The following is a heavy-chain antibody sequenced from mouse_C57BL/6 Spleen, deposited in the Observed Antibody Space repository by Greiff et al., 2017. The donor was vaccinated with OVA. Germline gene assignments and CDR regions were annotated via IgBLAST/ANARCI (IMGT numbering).Heavy chain of an antibody. Sequence: QVQLQQPGAELVRPGTSVKLSCKASGYTFTSYWMHWVKQRPGQGLEWIGDIDPSDSDTNYNQKFKGKATLTVDTSSSTAYLQLSHLTSEDSAVYECARSRGNYEEVYFDYWGQGTTLTVSS. CDR3: ARSRGNYEEVYFDY. CDR1: GYTFTSYW. CDR2: IDPSDSDT. J-gene: IGHJ2*01. V-gene: IGHV1-59*01. D-gene: IGHD2-1*01.